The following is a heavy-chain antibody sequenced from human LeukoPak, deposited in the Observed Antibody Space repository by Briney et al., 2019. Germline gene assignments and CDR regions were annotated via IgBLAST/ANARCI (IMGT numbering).Heavy chain of an antibody. Sequence: PGGSLRLSCAASGFTFSSYWMSWVRQAPGKGLEWVANIKQDGSEKYYVDSVKGRFTISRDNAKNSLYLQMNSLRAEDTAVYYCAKDQPEWLRQYYFDYWGQGTLVTVSS. D-gene: IGHD5-12*01. CDR2: IKQDGSEK. J-gene: IGHJ4*02. V-gene: IGHV3-7*03. CDR1: GFTFSSYW. CDR3: AKDQPEWLRQYYFDY.